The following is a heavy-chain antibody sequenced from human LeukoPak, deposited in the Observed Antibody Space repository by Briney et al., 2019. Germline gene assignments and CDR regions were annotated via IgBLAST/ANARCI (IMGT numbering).Heavy chain of an antibody. J-gene: IGHJ6*02. Sequence: GASVTVSCTVSGYTLTELSMHSVRQAPGKGLEWMGGFDPEDGETIYAQKFQGRVTMTEDTSTDTAYMELSSLRSEDTAVYYCAAKGRGGITMILYGMDVWGQGTTVTVSS. V-gene: IGHV1-24*01. CDR3: AAKGRGGITMILYGMDV. D-gene: IGHD3-22*01. CDR2: FDPEDGET. CDR1: GYTLTELS.